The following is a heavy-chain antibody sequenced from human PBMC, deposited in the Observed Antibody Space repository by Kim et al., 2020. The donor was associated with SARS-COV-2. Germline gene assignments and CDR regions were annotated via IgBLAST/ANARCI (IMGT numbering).Heavy chain of an antibody. D-gene: IGHD2-2*01. J-gene: IGHJ5*02. CDR1: GVSFGREA. CDR2: ISGPGDST. CDR3: AKGGSYCSTGSCYGPNWFDP. Sequence: GGSLRLSCAASGVSFGREARNWVGQAPGKGLEWVSSISGPGDSTYYTDSVRGRFTISRDNSKDTVFMEINSLRAEDTAIYYCAKGGSYCSTGSCYGPNWFDPWGQGILVTVSS. V-gene: IGHV3-23*01.